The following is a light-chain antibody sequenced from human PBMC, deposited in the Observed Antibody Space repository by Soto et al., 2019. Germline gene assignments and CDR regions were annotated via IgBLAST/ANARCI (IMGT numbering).Light chain of an antibody. CDR3: QQYYSTPT. V-gene: IGKV4-1*01. J-gene: IGKJ1*01. CDR2: WAS. Sequence: DIVMTQSTDSLAVSLGERATINCKSSQSVLYSSNNKNYLAWYQQKPGQPPKLLIYWASTRESGVPDRFSGSGSGTDFTLTISSLQAEYVAVYYCQQYYSTPTFGQGTKVEIK. CDR1: QSVLYSSNNKNY.